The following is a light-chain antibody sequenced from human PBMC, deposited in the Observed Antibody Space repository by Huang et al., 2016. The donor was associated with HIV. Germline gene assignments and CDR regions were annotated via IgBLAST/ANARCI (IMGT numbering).Light chain of an antibody. CDR3: QQYHKYPLT. J-gene: IGKJ3*01. CDR2: AAS. V-gene: IGKV1-16*02. Sequence: DIQMTQSPSSLSASVGDRVTITCRANQGITNSLAWFQQKPGKAPKSLIYAASRLLSGVPAKFSGSGSGTDFTLTISSLQPEDFATYYCQQYHKYPLTFGPGTKVDLK. CDR1: QGITNS.